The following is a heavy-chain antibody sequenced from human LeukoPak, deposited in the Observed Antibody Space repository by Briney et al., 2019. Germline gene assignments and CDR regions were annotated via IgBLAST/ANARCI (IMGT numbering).Heavy chain of an antibody. Sequence: SETLSLTCIVSGDSINSYYWSWIRQPAGKGLEWVWAIYSSGSTTYSPSLKSRVTMSVDTSKNQFSLKLSSVTAADSAVYYCARGSSGWFLHFFDPWGQGTLVTVSS. CDR2: IYSSGST. J-gene: IGHJ5*02. V-gene: IGHV4-4*07. CDR3: ARGSSGWFLHFFDP. CDR1: GDSINSYY. D-gene: IGHD6-19*01.